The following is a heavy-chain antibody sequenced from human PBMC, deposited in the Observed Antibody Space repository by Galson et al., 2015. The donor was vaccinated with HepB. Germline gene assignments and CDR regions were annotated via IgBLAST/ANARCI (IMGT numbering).Heavy chain of an antibody. CDR3: ARDRSEWELLLLSQAGTYYYYGMDV. Sequence: SLRLSCAASGFTFSSYSMNWVRQAPGKGLEWVSSISSSSSYIYYADSVKGRFTISRDNAKNSLYLQMDSLRAEDTAVYYCARDRSEWELLLLSQAGTYYYYGMDVWGQGTTVTVSS. V-gene: IGHV3-21*01. J-gene: IGHJ6*02. CDR2: ISSSSSYI. CDR1: GFTFSSYS. D-gene: IGHD1-26*01.